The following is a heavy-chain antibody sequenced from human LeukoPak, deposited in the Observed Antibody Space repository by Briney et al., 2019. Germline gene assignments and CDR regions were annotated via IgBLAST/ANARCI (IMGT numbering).Heavy chain of an antibody. V-gene: IGHV4-31*03. D-gene: IGHD4-11*01. CDR3: ARPLNTVHDTFDV. CDR2: IYYTGST. J-gene: IGHJ3*01. Sequence: SETLSLTCTVSGGSVSSGGYYWVWIRQRPGKGLEWIGYIYYTGSTSYNPSLKSRLTIAVDTSKNQFSLKLSSVTSADTAVYYCARPLNTVHDTFDVWGQGTMVTVSS. CDR1: GGSVSSGGYY.